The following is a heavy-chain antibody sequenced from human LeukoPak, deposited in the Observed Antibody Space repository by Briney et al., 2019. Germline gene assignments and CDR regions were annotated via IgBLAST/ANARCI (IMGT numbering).Heavy chain of an antibody. Sequence: SVKVSCKASGGTFSSYAISWVRQAPGQGLEWMGGIIPIFGTANYAQKFQGRVTITADESTSTAYMELSSLRSEDTAVYYCARGKSMAAAFDPWGQGTLVTVSS. V-gene: IGHV1-69*01. CDR2: IIPIFGTA. D-gene: IGHD6-6*01. CDR3: ARGKSMAAAFDP. CDR1: GGTFSSYA. J-gene: IGHJ5*02.